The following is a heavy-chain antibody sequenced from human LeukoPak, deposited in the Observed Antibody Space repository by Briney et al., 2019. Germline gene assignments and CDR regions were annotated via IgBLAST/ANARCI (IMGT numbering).Heavy chain of an antibody. CDR2: INHSGST. CDR3: ARPGSWRSNWFDP. J-gene: IGHJ5*02. D-gene: IGHD6-13*01. V-gene: IGHV4-34*01. CDR1: GGSFSGYY. Sequence: PSETLSLTCAVYGGSFSGYYWSWIRQPPGKGLEWIGEINHSGSTNYNPSLKSRVTISVDTSKNQFSLKLSSVTAADTAVYYCARPGSWRSNWFDPWGQGTLVTVSS.